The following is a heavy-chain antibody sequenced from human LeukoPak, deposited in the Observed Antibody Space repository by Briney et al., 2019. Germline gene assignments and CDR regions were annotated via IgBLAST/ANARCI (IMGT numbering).Heavy chain of an antibody. CDR3: AKDSVEFGDYVSMYYLDY. CDR2: ISSDGTNE. Sequence: QPGGSLRLSCAASGFIFSNYGMHWVRQAPGKGLEWVAVISSDGTNEYYGDSVKGRFTISRDNSKNTLYLQMNSLRTEDTAVYYCAKDSVEFGDYVSMYYLDYWGQGTLVTVSS. V-gene: IGHV3-30*18. CDR1: GFIFSNYG. J-gene: IGHJ4*02. D-gene: IGHD4-17*01.